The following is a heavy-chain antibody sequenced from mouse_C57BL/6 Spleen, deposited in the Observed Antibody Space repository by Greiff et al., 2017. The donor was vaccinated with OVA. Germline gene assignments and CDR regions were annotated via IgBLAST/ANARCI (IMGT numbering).Heavy chain of an antibody. D-gene: IGHD4-1*01. V-gene: IGHV3-6*01. Sequence: EVQLQESGPGLVKPSQSLSLTCSVTGYSITSGYYWNWIRQFPGNKLEWMGYISYDGSNNYNPSLKNRISITRDTSKNQFFLKLNSVTTEDTATYYCARGGKLGPYFDYWGQGTTLTVSS. CDR3: ARGGKLGPYFDY. J-gene: IGHJ2*01. CDR2: ISYDGSN. CDR1: GYSITSGYY.